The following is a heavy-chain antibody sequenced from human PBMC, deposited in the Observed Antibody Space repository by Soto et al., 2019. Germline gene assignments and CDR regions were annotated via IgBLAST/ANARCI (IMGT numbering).Heavy chain of an antibody. CDR3: ARGYPRRITIFGPFDP. J-gene: IGHJ5*02. D-gene: IGHD3-3*01. Sequence: PGGSLRLSCAASGFTFSSYSMNWVRQAPGKGLEWVSSISSSSSYIYYAGSVKGRFTISRDNAKNSLYLQMNSLRAEDTAVYYCARGYPRRITIFGPFDPWGQGTLVTVSS. CDR2: ISSSSSYI. V-gene: IGHV3-21*01. CDR1: GFTFSSYS.